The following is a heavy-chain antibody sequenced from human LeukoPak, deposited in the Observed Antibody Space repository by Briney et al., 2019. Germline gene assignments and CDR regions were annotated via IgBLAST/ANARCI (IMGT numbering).Heavy chain of an antibody. CDR1: GFTFSSYA. J-gene: IGHJ4*02. CDR2: ISGSGGST. CDR3: ARDERSIQFNY. Sequence: GGSLRLSCAASGFTFSSYAMSWVRQAPGKGLEWVSAISGSGGSTYYADSVKGRFTISRGNSKNTLYLQMNSLRAEDTAVYYCARDERSIQFNYWGQGTLVTVSS. D-gene: IGHD2-21*01. V-gene: IGHV3-23*01.